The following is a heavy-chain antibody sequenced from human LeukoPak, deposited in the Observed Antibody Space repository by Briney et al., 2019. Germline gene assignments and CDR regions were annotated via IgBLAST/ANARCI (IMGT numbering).Heavy chain of an antibody. CDR2: INPNSSGT. CDR1: GYTFTSYD. Sequence: ASVKVSCKASGYTFTSYDINWVRQATGQGLEWTGWINPNSSGTNYAQKFQARVTMTRDTSISTAYIELSRLRSDDTAVYYCARDKLGYCSGGSCYSGRYYFDYWGQGTLVTVSS. V-gene: IGHV1-2*02. D-gene: IGHD2-15*01. J-gene: IGHJ4*02. CDR3: ARDKLGYCSGGSCYSGRYYFDY.